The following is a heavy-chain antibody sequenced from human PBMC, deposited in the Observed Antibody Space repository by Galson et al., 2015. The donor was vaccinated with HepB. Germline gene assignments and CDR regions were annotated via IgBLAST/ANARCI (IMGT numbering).Heavy chain of an antibody. CDR1: GGSISSSSYY. CDR3: ARQPHIAVAGTSGGGVDY. D-gene: IGHD6-19*01. J-gene: IGHJ4*02. Sequence: TCTVSGGSISSSSYYWGWIRQPPGKGLEWIGSIYYSGSTYYNPSLKSRVTISVDTSKNQFSLKLSSVTAADTAVYYCARQPHIAVAGTSGGGVDYWGQGTLVTVSS. CDR2: IYYSGST. V-gene: IGHV4-39*01.